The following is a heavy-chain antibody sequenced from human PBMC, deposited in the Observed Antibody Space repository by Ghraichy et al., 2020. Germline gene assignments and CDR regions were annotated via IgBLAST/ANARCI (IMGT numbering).Heavy chain of an antibody. CDR1: GFTVSSNY. J-gene: IGHJ6*02. Sequence: GGSLRLSCAASGFTVSSNYMSWVRQAPGKGLEWVSVIYSGGSTYYADSVKGRFTISRDNSKNTLYLQMNSLRAEDTAVYYCAGTWIQLSRGYYGMDVWGQGTTVTVSS. CDR2: IYSGGST. V-gene: IGHV3-66*01. CDR3: AGTWIQLSRGYYGMDV. D-gene: IGHD5-18*01.